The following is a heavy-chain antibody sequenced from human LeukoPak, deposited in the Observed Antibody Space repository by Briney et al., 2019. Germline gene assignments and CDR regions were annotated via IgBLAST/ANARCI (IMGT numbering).Heavy chain of an antibody. V-gene: IGHV4-4*02. Sequence: KPSETLSLTFGVSGXSVTSTNWWTWVRQPPGKGLEWIGEVHLDGRTNYNPSLKSRLTMSVDLSENHVSLKLTSVTAADTAVYYCAREGGFYRPLDYSGQGTLVTVSS. CDR2: VHLDGRT. CDR1: GXSVTSTNW. D-gene: IGHD3-3*01. CDR3: AREGGFYRPLDY. J-gene: IGHJ4*02.